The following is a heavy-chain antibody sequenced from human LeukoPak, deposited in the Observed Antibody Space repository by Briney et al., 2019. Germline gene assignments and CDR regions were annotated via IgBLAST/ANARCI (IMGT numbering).Heavy chain of an antibody. CDR1: GGTFSSYA. CDR3: ARASSYCGGDCYSANI. Sequence: SVKVSCKASGGTFSSYAISWVRQAPGQGLEWMGGIIPIFGTANYAQKFQGRVTITADESASTAYMELSSLRSEDTAVYYCARASSYCGGDCYSANIWGQGTMVTVSS. D-gene: IGHD2-21*01. V-gene: IGHV1-69*01. J-gene: IGHJ3*02. CDR2: IIPIFGTA.